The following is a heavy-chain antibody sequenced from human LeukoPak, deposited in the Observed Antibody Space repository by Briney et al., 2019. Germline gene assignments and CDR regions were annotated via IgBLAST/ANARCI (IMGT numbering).Heavy chain of an antibody. CDR1: GVSISSYY. Sequence: SETLSLICAVSGVSISSYYWSWIRQPPGMGLEWIGYISYTGSFNYNPSLQSRVTISVDTSKNLLSLKLRSVIAADTALYYCARHSHTAYDGMFESWGQGTLVSVSS. CDR2: ISYTGSF. J-gene: IGHJ4*02. CDR3: ARHSHTAYDGMFES. D-gene: IGHD5-12*01. V-gene: IGHV4-59*01.